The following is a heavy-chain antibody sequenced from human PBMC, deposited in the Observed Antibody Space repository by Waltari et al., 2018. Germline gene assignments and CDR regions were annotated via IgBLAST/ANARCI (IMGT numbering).Heavy chain of an antibody. CDR1: GFTLSSYA. CDR3: AKDGITMVRGVIIRGNFDY. J-gene: IGHJ4*02. D-gene: IGHD3-10*01. Sequence: EVQLLESGGGLVQPGGSLRLSCAASGFTLSSYAMSWVRQAPGKGRGWVSAISGSGGSTYYADSVKGRFTISRDNSKNTLYLQMNSLRAEDTAVYYCAKDGITMVRGVIIRGNFDYWGQGTLVTVSS. V-gene: IGHV3-23*01. CDR2: ISGSGGST.